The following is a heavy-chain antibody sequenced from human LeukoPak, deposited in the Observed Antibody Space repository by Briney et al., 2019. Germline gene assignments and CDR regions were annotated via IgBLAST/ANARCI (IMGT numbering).Heavy chain of an antibody. Sequence: GGSLRLSCAASGLTFSSYSMNWFRQALGKGLEWVSSISSTSSYIHYADSVKSRFTISRDNAKNSLYLQMNSLRDEDTAVYYCAKWSPGYADRYHFDYWGQGTLVTVPS. CDR2: ISSTSSYI. V-gene: IGHV3-21*01. CDR1: GLTFSSYS. CDR3: AKWSPGYADRYHFDY. J-gene: IGHJ4*02. D-gene: IGHD3-9*01.